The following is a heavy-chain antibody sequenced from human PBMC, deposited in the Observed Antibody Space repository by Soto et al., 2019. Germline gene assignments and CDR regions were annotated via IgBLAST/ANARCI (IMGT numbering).Heavy chain of an antibody. V-gene: IGHV1-69*01. CDR1: GGTFSSYA. CDR2: IIPIFGTA. D-gene: IGHD3-22*01. J-gene: IGHJ4*02. CDR3: ARVQYYYDSSGYYSVYFDY. Sequence: QVPLVQSGAEVKKPGSSVKVSCKASGGTFSSYAISWVRQAPGQGLEWMGGIIPIFGTANYAQKFQGRVTITADESTSTAYMELSSLRSEDTAVYYCARVQYYYDSSGYYSVYFDYWGQGTLVTVSS.